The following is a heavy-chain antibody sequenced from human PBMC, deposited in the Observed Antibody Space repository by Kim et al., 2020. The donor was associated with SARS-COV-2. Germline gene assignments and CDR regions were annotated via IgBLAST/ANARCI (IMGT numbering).Heavy chain of an antibody. D-gene: IGHD6-13*01. J-gene: IGHJ4*01. CDR2: ITARRDLT. V-gene: IGHV3-23*01. CDR3: AKNMRGPAAGTWYFDF. CDR1: GFTFSSYS. Sequence: GGSLRLSCPTSGFTFSSYSLAWVRQAPGKGLEWVSAITARRDLTYYADSVKGRFTISRDNSKNTLFLQMNSLRADDTALYYCAKNMRGPAAGTWYFDFWG.